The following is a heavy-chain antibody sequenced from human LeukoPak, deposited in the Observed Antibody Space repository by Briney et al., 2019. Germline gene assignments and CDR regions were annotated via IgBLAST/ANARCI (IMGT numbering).Heavy chain of an antibody. CDR1: GYSFTSYW. J-gene: IGHJ4*02. D-gene: IGHD3-10*01. CDR3: AKINMVRGVITSYYFDC. V-gene: IGHV5-51*01. CDR2: IYPGDSDT. Sequence: PGESLKISCKGSGYSFTSYWIGWVRQMPGKGLEWMGIIYPGDSDTRYSPSFQGQVTISADKSISTAYPQWSSLKASDTAMYYCAKINMVRGVITSYYFDCWGQGTLVTVSS.